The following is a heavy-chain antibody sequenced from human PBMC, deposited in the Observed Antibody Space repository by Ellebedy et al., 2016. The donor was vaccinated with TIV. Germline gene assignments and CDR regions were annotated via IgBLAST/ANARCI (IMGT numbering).Heavy chain of an antibody. J-gene: IGHJ6*02. CDR3: ARRRTALVSDSDYYGLDV. Sequence: MPSETLSLTCAVSGGSISSTSYYWGWIRQPPGKGLEWIGSIYFTGSTYYNPSLKSRVTMSVDTSNNQFSLELTSVTAADTAVYYCARRRTALVSDSDYYGLDVWGQGTSVTVSS. CDR2: IYFTGST. D-gene: IGHD5-18*01. CDR1: GGSISSTSYY. V-gene: IGHV4-39*01.